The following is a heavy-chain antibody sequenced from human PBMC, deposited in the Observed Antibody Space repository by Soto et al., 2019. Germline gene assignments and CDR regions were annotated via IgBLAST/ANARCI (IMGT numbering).Heavy chain of an antibody. CDR1: GASISGFY. J-gene: IGHJ5*02. D-gene: IGHD1-1*01. V-gene: IGHV4-4*07. CDR2: IYATGTT. Sequence: SETLSLTCTVSGASISGFYWSWIRKSAGRGLEWIGRIYATGTTDYNPSLKSRVMMSVDTSKKQFSLKLRSVTAADTAVYYCVRDGTKTLREWFDPWGQGISVTVSS. CDR3: VRDGTKTLREWFDP.